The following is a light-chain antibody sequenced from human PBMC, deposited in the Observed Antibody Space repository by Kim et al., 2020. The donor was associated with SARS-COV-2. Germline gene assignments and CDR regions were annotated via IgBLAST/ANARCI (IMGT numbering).Light chain of an antibody. CDR3: QVWDSSSVHRV. Sequence: SYELTQPPSVSVAPGKTARITCGGNNIGSKSVHWYQQKPGQAPVLVIYYDSDRPSGIPERFSGSNSGNTATLNISRVEAGDEADYYCQVWDSSSVHRVFG. V-gene: IGLV3-21*04. CDR1: NIGSKS. J-gene: IGLJ3*02. CDR2: YDS.